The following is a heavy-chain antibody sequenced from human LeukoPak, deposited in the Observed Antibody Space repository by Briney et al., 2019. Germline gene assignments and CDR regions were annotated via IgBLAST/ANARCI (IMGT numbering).Heavy chain of an antibody. CDR3: AVGYYFDY. CDR2: INHSGST. Sequence: PSETLSFTCAVYGGSFSGYYWSWIPQPPGKGLEWFGEINHSGSTNDNPSLKSRVTISVDTSKNQFSLKLSSVTAADTAVYYCAVGYYFDYWGQGTLVTVSS. D-gene: IGHD1-26*01. CDR1: GGSFSGYY. J-gene: IGHJ4*02. V-gene: IGHV4-34*01.